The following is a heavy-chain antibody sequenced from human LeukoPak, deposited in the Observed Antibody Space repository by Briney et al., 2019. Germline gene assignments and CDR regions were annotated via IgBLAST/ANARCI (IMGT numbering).Heavy chain of an antibody. J-gene: IGHJ4*02. V-gene: IGHV1-2*02. CDR1: GYTFTGYY. Sequence: ASVKVSCKASGYTFTGYYMHWVRQAPGQGLEWMGWINPNSGGTNYAQKFQGRVTVTRDTSISTAYMELSRLRSDDTAVYYCARVYYDFWSGSNYFDYWGQGTLVTVSS. D-gene: IGHD3-3*01. CDR3: ARVYYDFWSGSNYFDY. CDR2: INPNSGGT.